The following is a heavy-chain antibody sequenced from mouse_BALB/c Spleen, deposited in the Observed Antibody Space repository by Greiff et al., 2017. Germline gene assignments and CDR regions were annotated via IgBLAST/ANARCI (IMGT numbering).Heavy chain of an antibody. CDR2: IWGDGST. D-gene: IGHD2-4*01. Sequence: VQLVESGPGLVAPSQSLSITCTVSGFSLTGYGVNWVRQPPGKGLEWLGMIWGDGSTDYNSALKSRLSISKDNSKSQVFLKMNSLQTDDTARYYCAREGDDYDAWFAYWGQGTLVTVSA. J-gene: IGHJ3*01. CDR1: GFSLTGYG. CDR3: AREGDDYDAWFAY. V-gene: IGHV2-6-7*01.